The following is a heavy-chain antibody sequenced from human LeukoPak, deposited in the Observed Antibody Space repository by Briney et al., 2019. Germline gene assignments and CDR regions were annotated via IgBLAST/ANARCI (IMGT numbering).Heavy chain of an antibody. J-gene: IGHJ3*02. Sequence: SETLSLTCSVSGGSISSTSYFWGWIRQPPGKGLEWLGSIYYSGSTYYNPSLKSRVTISVDTSKNQFSLKLSSVTAADTAVYYCARDRDYYDSSPYGAFDIWGQGTMVTVSS. CDR2: IYYSGST. CDR3: ARDRDYYDSSPYGAFDI. D-gene: IGHD3-22*01. V-gene: IGHV4-39*07. CDR1: GGSISSTSYF.